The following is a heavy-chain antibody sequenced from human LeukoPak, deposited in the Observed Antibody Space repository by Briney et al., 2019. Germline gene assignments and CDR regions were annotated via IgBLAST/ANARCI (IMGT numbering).Heavy chain of an antibody. Sequence: GGSLRLSCAASGFTFSSYSMSWVRQAPGKGLEWVSVIYSGGSTYYADSVKGRFTISRDNSKNTLYLQMNSLRAEDTAVYYCARDRWFGSDAFDIWGQGTMVTVSS. V-gene: IGHV3-66*01. D-gene: IGHD3-10*01. CDR1: GFTFSSYS. CDR3: ARDRWFGSDAFDI. J-gene: IGHJ3*02. CDR2: IYSGGST.